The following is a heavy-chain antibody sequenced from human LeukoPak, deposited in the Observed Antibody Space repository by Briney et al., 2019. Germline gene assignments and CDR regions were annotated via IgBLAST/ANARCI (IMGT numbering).Heavy chain of an antibody. CDR2: IIPILGIA. J-gene: IGHJ4*02. CDR3: ARSRPTGYGRIYYFDY. D-gene: IGHD2-15*01. CDR1: GGTFSSYT. Sequence: SVKVSCKASGGTFSSYTISWVRQAPGQGLEWMGRIIPILGIANYAQKFQGRVTITADKSTSTAYMELSSLRSEDTAVYYCARSRPTGYGRIYYFDYWGQGTLVTVSS. V-gene: IGHV1-69*02.